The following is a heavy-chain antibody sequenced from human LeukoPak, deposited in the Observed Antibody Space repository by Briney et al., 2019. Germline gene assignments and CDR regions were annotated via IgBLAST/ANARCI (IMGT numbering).Heavy chain of an antibody. J-gene: IGHJ4*02. V-gene: IGHV3-30*18. CDR2: ISYDGSNK. D-gene: IGHD3-10*01. CDR1: GFTFSSYG. CDR3: AKGGGLLWFGEGYFDY. Sequence: GRSLRLSCAASGFTFSSYGMHWVRQAPGKGLEWVAVISYDGSNKYYAYSVKGRFTISRDNSKNTLYLQMNSLRAEDTAVYYCAKGGGLLWFGEGYFDYWGQGTLVTVSS.